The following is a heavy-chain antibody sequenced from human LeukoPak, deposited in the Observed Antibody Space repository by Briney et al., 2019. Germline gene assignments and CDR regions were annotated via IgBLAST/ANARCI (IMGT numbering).Heavy chain of an antibody. CDR3: VRATATTGTSWFDY. CDR1: GYTFSSYY. D-gene: IGHD6-13*01. Sequence: ASVKVSCKASGYTFSSYYLHWVRQAPGQGLEWMGIVNPSGGITTCAQKFQGRVTMTRDTSTSTVYMELYSLRSEDTAIYYCVRATATTGTSWFDYWGQGTLVTVSS. J-gene: IGHJ4*02. V-gene: IGHV1-46*01. CDR2: VNPSGGIT.